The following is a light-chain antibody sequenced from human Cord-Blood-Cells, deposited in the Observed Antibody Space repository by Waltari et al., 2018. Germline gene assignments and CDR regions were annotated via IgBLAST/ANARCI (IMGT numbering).Light chain of an antibody. J-gene: IGKJ2*01. CDR2: DAS. CDR1: QDISNY. Sequence: DIQMTQSTYSLSASVGDRVTITCQASQDISNYLNWYQQKPGKAPKLLIYDASNLETGVPSRFSGSGSGTDFTFTISSLQPEDIATYYCQQYDNLPRTFGQGTKLEIK. V-gene: IGKV1-33*01. CDR3: QQYDNLPRT.